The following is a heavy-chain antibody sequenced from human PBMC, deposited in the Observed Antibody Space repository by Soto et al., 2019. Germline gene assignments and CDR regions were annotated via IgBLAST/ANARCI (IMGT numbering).Heavy chain of an antibody. D-gene: IGHD6-19*01. CDR2: IYPGDSDA. J-gene: IGHJ5*02. V-gene: IGHV5-51*01. Sequence: GESLKISCKGSGYSFTRYWLGWVRQMPGKGLEWMGIIYPGDSDARYSPSFQGQVTISADKSTSTAFLQWSSLKASDTAMYYCARATAGGLEVAGPSTWFDPWGQGTLVTVSS. CDR3: ARATAGGLEVAGPSTWFDP. CDR1: GYSFTRYW.